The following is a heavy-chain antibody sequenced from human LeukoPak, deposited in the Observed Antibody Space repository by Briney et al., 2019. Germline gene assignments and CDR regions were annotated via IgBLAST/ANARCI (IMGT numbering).Heavy chain of an antibody. V-gene: IGHV4-59*11. CDR3: ARETTVVTPGRSDVFDI. CDR1: GGSISSHY. Sequence: SETLSLTCTVSGGSISSHYWNWIRQPPGKGLEWIGYIYYSGGTNYNPSLKSRVTISVDTSKNQFPLKLSSVTAADTAVYYCARETTVVTPGRSDVFDIWGQGTMVTVSS. J-gene: IGHJ3*02. D-gene: IGHD4-23*01. CDR2: IYYSGGT.